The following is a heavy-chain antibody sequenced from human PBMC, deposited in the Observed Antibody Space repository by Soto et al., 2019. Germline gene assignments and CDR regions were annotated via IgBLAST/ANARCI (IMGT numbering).Heavy chain of an antibody. Sequence: EVQLVESGGGLVQPGGSLRLSCAASGFTFTKAWMNWVRQAAGKGLEWVGRIKSNVDSGTANYAAPVKGRFTISRDDSKNTLYLQMNSLKTEDTAVYYCTTVYGDLYWGRGTLVTVSS. CDR3: TTVYGDLY. D-gene: IGHD4-17*01. V-gene: IGHV3-15*07. CDR1: GFTFTKAW. J-gene: IGHJ4*02. CDR2: IKSNVDSGTA.